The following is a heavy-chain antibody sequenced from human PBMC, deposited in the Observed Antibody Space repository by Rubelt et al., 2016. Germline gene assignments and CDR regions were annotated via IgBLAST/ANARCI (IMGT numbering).Heavy chain of an antibody. Sequence: QLQLQESGPGLVKPSETLSLTCTVSGGSISSSSYYWGWIRQPPGKGLEWIGSSYYSGSTYYNPSLKSRVTISVDTSKNQFSLKLSSVTAADTAVYYCARGKEGLGVTMMDYWGQGTLVTVSS. CDR2: SYYSGST. D-gene: IGHD3-22*01. V-gene: IGHV4-39*01. CDR1: GGSISSSSYY. CDR3: ARGKEGLGVTMMDY. J-gene: IGHJ4*02.